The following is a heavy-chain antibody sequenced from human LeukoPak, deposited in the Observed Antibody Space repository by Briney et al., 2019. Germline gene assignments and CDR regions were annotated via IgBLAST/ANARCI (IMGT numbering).Heavy chain of an antibody. CDR3: ARDEIKGLRFLGY. CDR1: GYTFTGYY. J-gene: IGHJ4*02. D-gene: IGHD3-3*01. CDR2: INPNSGGT. Sequence: GASVKVSCKASGYTFTGYYMHWVRQAPGQGLEWMGWINPNSGGTNYAQKFQGRVTTTRDTSISTVYMELSRLRSDDTAVYYCARDEIKGLRFLGYWGQGTLVTVSS. V-gene: IGHV1-2*02.